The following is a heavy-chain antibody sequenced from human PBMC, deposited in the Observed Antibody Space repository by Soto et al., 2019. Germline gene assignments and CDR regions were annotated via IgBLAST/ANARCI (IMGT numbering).Heavy chain of an antibody. CDR1: GFIFSNYA. V-gene: IGHV3-23*01. J-gene: IGHJ2*01. CDR3: ARRAGGAVVWYYDL. CDR2: ISGRGGST. Sequence: EEQLLESGGGVVQRGGSLRLSCAASGFIFSNYAMTWVRQAPGKGLEWVSRISGRGGSTYYADSVKGRLTMSRDNSKNTLYLQMNSLSAEDTAIYYCARRAGGAVVWYYDLWGRGTLDTV. D-gene: IGHD2-21*01.